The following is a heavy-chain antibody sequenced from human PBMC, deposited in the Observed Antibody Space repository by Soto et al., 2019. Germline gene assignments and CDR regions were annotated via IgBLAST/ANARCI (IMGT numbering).Heavy chain of an antibody. D-gene: IGHD3-9*01. J-gene: IGHJ4*02. Sequence: ASVRVSCKASGYTFTSYGISWVRQAPGQGLEWMGWISAYNGNTNYAQKLQGRVTMTTDTSTSTAYMELRSLRSDDTAVYYCARVFSVYFDWLSRFDYWGQGTLVTVSS. CDR3: ARVFSVYFDWLSRFDY. CDR1: GYTFTSYG. V-gene: IGHV1-18*01. CDR2: ISAYNGNT.